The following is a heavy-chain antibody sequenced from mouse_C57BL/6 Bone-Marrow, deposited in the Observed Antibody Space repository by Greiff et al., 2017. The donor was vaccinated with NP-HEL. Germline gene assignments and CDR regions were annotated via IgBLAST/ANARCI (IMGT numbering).Heavy chain of an antibody. J-gene: IGHJ2*01. D-gene: IGHD2-4*01. Sequence: QVQLQQPGAELVKPGASVKMSCKASGYTFTSYWITWVKQRPGQGLEWIGDIYPGSGSTNYNEKFKSKATLTVDPSSRTAYMQLSSLTSEDSAVYYCARRYDYERYYFDYWGQGTTLTVSS. CDR3: ARRYDYERYYFDY. CDR2: IYPGSGST. CDR1: GYTFTSYW. V-gene: IGHV1-55*01.